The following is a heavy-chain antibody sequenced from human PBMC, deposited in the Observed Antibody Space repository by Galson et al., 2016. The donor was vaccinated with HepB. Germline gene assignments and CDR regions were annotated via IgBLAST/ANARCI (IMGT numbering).Heavy chain of an antibody. CDR1: GFSVYV. J-gene: IGHJ6*02. V-gene: IGHV3-23*01. CDR3: AKDLHPEIARSSSDFWRGHARRQSAGDYDMDA. D-gene: IGHD3-3*01. Sequence: SLRLSCAASGFSVYVMSWVRPAPGKGLEWVATFSGYDGSTFHGDSVKGRFTISRDSSKTTLVLRMKSLRVEDAAVYYCAKDLHPEIARSSSDFWRGHARRQSAGDYDMDAWGQGTTVTVSS. CDR2: FSGYDGST.